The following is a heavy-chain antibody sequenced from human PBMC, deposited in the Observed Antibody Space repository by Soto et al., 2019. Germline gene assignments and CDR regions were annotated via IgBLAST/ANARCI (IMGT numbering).Heavy chain of an antibody. CDR1: GGSISSGGYY. CDR3: ARAWGDYARRYFDY. CDR2: IYYSGST. Sequence: SETLSLTCTVSGGSISSGGYYWSWIRQHPGKGLEWIGYIYYSGSTYYNPSLKSRVTISVDASKNQFSLKLSSVTAADTAVYYCARAWGDYARRYFDYWGQGTLVTVSS. J-gene: IGHJ4*02. D-gene: IGHD4-17*01. V-gene: IGHV4-31*03.